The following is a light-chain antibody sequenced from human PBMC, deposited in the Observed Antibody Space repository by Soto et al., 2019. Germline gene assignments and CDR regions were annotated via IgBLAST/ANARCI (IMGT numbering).Light chain of an antibody. CDR2: DAS. J-gene: IGKJ4*01. Sequence: DIQMTQSPSSLSASVGDRVTITCQASQDISNHLNWYQQKPGKAPTLLIYDASDLETGVPSRFSGSGSGTDFTFTISSLQPEDIATYYCQQYDDLPRTFGGGTKVEIK. V-gene: IGKV1-33*01. CDR3: QQYDDLPRT. CDR1: QDISNH.